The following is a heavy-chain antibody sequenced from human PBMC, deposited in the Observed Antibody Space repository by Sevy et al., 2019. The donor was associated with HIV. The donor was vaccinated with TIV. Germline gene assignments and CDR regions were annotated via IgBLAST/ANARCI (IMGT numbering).Heavy chain of an antibody. J-gene: IGHJ6*02. CDR3: ARVSYSSWSGYLRYYYYGMDV. D-gene: IGHD3-3*01. CDR2: FDPEDGER. Sequence: ASVKVSCKVSGYTLTKLSMHWVRQAPGKGLEWMGSFDPEDGERIYAQNFQGRVTMSEDTSTDTAYMDLSSLRSDDTAVYYCARVSYSSWSGYLRYYYYGMDVWGQGTTVTVSS. V-gene: IGHV1-24*01. CDR1: GYTLTKLS.